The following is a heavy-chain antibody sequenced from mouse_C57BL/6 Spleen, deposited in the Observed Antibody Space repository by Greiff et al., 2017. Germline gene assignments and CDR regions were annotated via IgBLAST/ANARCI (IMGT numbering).Heavy chain of an antibody. V-gene: IGHV1-54*01. CDR1: GYAFTNYL. D-gene: IGHD1-1*01. J-gene: IGHJ4*01. CDR3: ARRAVVEDDAMDY. Sequence: QVQLQQSGAELVRPGTSVKVSCKASGYAFTNYLIEWVKQRPGQGLEWIGVINPGSGGTNYNEKFKGKATLTADKSSSTAYMQLSSVTSEDSAVYFCARRAVVEDDAMDYWGQGTSVTVSS. CDR2: INPGSGGT.